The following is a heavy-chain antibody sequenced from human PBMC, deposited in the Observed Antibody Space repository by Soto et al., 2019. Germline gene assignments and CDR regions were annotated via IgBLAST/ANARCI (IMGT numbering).Heavy chain of an antibody. J-gene: IGHJ6*02. Sequence: SETLSLTCTVSGGSISSGGYYWSWIRQHPGKGLEWIGYIYYSGSTYYNPSLKSRVTISVDTSKNQFSLKLSSVTAADTAVYYCARGTYYYDSSGYYSYYYGMDVWGQGTTVTVSS. V-gene: IGHV4-31*03. CDR3: ARGTYYYDSSGYYSYYYGMDV. CDR1: GGSISSGGYY. CDR2: IYYSGST. D-gene: IGHD3-22*01.